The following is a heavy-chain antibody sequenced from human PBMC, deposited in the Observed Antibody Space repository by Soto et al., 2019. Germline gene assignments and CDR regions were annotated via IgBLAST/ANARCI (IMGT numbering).Heavy chain of an antibody. CDR2: IWYDGSNK. V-gene: IGHV3-33*01. Sequence: QVQLVESGGGVVQPGRSLRLSCAASGFTFSSYGMQWVRQAPGKGLEWVAVIWYDGSNKYYADSVKGRFTISRDNSKNTLYLQMNSLRAEDTAVYYCARASRYNWNYVHHYYYGMDVWGQGTTVTVSS. CDR1: GFTFSSYG. CDR3: ARASRYNWNYVHHYYYGMDV. D-gene: IGHD1-7*01. J-gene: IGHJ6*02.